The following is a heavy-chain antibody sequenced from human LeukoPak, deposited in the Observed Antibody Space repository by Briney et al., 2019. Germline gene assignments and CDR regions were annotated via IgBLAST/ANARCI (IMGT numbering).Heavy chain of an antibody. CDR3: VTLSSGWYFAFDI. CDR2: ISDNT. Sequence: GGSLRLSCAVSGFAFSMYAMAWVRQAPGKGLEWVSGISDNTYYADSVRGRFTISRDNSKNTLYLQMNSLRAEDTAVYYCVTLSSGWYFAFDIWGQGTMVTVSS. V-gene: IGHV3-23*01. CDR1: GFAFSMYA. D-gene: IGHD6-19*01. J-gene: IGHJ3*02.